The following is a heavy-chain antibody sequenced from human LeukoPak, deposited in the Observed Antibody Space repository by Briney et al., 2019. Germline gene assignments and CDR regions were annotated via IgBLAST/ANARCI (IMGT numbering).Heavy chain of an antibody. Sequence: ASVKVSCKASGGTFSSYAISWVRQAPGQGLEWMGRIIPILGIGNYAQKFQGRVTITADKSTSTACMELSSLRSEDTAVYYCARVRDTHGYGYYYYYGMDVWGQGTTVTVSS. CDR1: GGTFSSYA. CDR2: IIPILGIG. CDR3: ARVRDTHGYGYYYYYGMDV. V-gene: IGHV1-69*04. J-gene: IGHJ6*02. D-gene: IGHD3-22*01.